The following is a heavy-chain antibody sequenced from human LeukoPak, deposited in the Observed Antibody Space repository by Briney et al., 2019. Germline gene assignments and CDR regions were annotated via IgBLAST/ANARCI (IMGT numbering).Heavy chain of an antibody. Sequence: SGPTLVNPTQTLTLTCTFSGFSLSTSGVGVGWIRQPPGKALEWLALIYWDGDKRYSPSLKSRLSIAKDTSKNQVLLTITNMDPVDTATYYCAHTHSGWSLDWFDSWGQGTLVTVSS. CDR2: IYWDGDK. CDR3: AHTHSGWSLDWFDS. J-gene: IGHJ5*01. D-gene: IGHD6-19*01. V-gene: IGHV2-5*02. CDR1: GFSLSTSGVG.